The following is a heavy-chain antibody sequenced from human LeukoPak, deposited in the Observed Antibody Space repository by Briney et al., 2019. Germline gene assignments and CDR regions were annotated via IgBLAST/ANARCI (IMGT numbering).Heavy chain of an antibody. Sequence: GGSLRLSCAASRFTFSTYSMNWVRQAPGRGLEWVSYISSSSTNIYYKDSVKGRFTISRDNAKNSLYLHMTSLRAEDTAVYYFVRNEGDNAYDIWGQGTVVIVSS. V-gene: IGHV3-48*01. CDR3: VRNEGDNAYDI. CDR1: RFTFSTYS. D-gene: IGHD2-21*02. J-gene: IGHJ3*02. CDR2: ISSSSTNI.